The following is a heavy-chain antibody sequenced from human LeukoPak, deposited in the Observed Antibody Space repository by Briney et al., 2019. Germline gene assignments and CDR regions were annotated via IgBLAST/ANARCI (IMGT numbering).Heavy chain of an antibody. Sequence: PGGSLRLSCAASGLTFSSYEMNWVRQAPGKGLEWVSYISSSGSTIYYADSVKGRFTISRDNAKNSLYLQMNSLRAEDTAVYYCARVYSSSWYGVDYWGQGTLVTVSS. D-gene: IGHD6-13*01. J-gene: IGHJ4*02. CDR1: GLTFSSYE. CDR3: ARVYSSSWYGVDY. CDR2: ISSSGSTI. V-gene: IGHV3-48*03.